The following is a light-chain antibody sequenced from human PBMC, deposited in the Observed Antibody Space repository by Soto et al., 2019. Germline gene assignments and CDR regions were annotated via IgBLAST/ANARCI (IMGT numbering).Light chain of an antibody. Sequence: QSVLTQPASVSGSPGQSITISCTGTSGDIGSYNRISWYQQHPGKAPKLIIYEVTDRPSGVSNRFSGSKSGNTASLTISGLQAEDEAEDYCSSYTNITTRACVFGTGTKVTVL. CDR2: EVT. CDR3: SSYTNITTRACV. CDR1: SGDIGSYNR. J-gene: IGLJ1*01. V-gene: IGLV2-14*01.